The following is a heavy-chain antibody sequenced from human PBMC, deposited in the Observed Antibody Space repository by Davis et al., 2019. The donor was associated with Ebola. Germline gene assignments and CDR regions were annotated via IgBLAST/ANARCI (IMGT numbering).Heavy chain of an antibody. Sequence: PGGSLRLSCAASGFTFSSYDMHWVRQATGKGLEWVSAIGTAGDTYYPGSVKGRFTISRENAKNSLYLQMNSLRAGDTAVYYCARSPSIVVVPAAMSGYWYFDLWGRGTLVTVSS. CDR3: ARSPSIVVVPAAMSGYWYFDL. D-gene: IGHD2-2*01. CDR2: IGTAGDT. CDR1: GFTFSSYD. J-gene: IGHJ2*01. V-gene: IGHV3-13*01.